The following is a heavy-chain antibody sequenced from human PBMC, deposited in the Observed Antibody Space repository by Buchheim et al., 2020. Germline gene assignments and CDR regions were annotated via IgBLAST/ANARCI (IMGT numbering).Heavy chain of an antibody. CDR1: GDSISSDNW. Sequence: QVQLQESGPGLVKPSGTLSLTCAVSGDSISSDNWWSWVRQPPGQGLEWIAEVHHSGITNYNPSLKSRVTISIDKSQNQCSPKLTSMTATDTAVYYCASVSFYGDSNFDCWGQGTL. CDR2: VHHSGIT. V-gene: IGHV4-4*02. J-gene: IGHJ4*02. D-gene: IGHD4-17*01. CDR3: ASVSFYGDSNFDC.